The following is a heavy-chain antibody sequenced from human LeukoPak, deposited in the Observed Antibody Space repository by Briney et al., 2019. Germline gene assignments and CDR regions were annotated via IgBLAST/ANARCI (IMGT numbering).Heavy chain of an antibody. D-gene: IGHD6-19*01. Sequence: ASVKVSCKVSGYTLTELSIHWVRQAPGQGLEWMGWIHPNRGATNHAQKFQGRVTMTSDTSISTAYMELSSLTSDDTAVYYCARIAVAGTSREDWFDPWGQGTLVTVSS. V-gene: IGHV1-2*02. CDR2: IHPNRGAT. CDR1: GYTLTELS. J-gene: IGHJ5*02. CDR3: ARIAVAGTSREDWFDP.